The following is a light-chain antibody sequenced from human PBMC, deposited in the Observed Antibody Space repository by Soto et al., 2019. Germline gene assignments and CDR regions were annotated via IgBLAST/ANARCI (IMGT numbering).Light chain of an antibody. CDR1: QSVSSTY. V-gene: IGKV3-20*01. CDR3: QQYGSSPWT. CDR2: GAF. J-gene: IGKJ1*01. Sequence: EIVLTQSPGTLSLSPGERATLSCRASQSVSSTYLAWYQHKPGQAPRLLIYGAFSRATGIPGRFSGSGSGTDFTLTITRPEPEDFAVYYCQQYGSSPWTFGQGTKVDIK.